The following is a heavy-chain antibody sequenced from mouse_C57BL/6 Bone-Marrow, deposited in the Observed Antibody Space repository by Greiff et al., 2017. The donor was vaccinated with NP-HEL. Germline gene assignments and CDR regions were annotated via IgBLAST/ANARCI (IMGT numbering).Heavy chain of an antibody. CDR2: INPNNGGT. CDR3: ARTRGDYFDY. Sequence: EVQLQQSGPELVKPGASVKMSCKASGYTFTDYNMHWVKQSHGKSLEWIGYINPNNGGTSYNPKFKGKATLTVNTSSSTAYMELRSLTSEDAAVYYGARTRGDYFDYWGQGTTLTVSS. J-gene: IGHJ2*01. V-gene: IGHV1-22*01. CDR1: GYTFTDYN.